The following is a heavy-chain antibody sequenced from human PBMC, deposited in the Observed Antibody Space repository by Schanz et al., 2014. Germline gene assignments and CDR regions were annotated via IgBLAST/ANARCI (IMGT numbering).Heavy chain of an antibody. D-gene: IGHD7-27*01. CDR3: AKDYRTGAIDY. CDR2: ISGNGGEK. V-gene: IGHV3-30*04. J-gene: IGHJ4*02. CDR1: GFSFSTYA. Sequence: VQLVESGGGLVQPGRSLRLSCAASGFSFSTYAMHWVRQAPGKGLRCVAVISGNGGEKYYADSVKGRFTISRDNSKNTLFLQMNSLRAEDTAVYYCAKDYRTGAIDYWGQGTLVPVSS.